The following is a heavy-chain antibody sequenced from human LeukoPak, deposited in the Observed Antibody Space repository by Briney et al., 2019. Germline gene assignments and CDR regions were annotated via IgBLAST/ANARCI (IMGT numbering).Heavy chain of an antibody. V-gene: IGHV1-2*02. CDR3: ARMEGCSGGSCYLFDY. D-gene: IGHD2-15*01. CDR2: INPNSGGT. CDR1: GYTFTGYY. Sequence: ASVTVSCKASGYTFTGYYMHWVRQAPGQGLAWMGWINPNSGGTNYAQKFQGRVTMTRDTSISTAYMELSRLRSDDTAVYYCARMEGCSGGSCYLFDYWGQGTLVTVSS. J-gene: IGHJ4*02.